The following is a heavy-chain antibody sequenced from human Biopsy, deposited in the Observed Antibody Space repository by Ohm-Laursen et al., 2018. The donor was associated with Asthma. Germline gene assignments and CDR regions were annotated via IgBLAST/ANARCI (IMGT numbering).Heavy chain of an antibody. V-gene: IGHV3-53*01. J-gene: IGHJ4*02. Sequence: SLRLSCAASWFTVSRDHMFWVRQAPGKGLEWVSVIYSGGTSHTADSVRGRFTISRDFSKNTLHLQMHNLRVEDTAVYYCARGDSSGWSHYYFDYWGQGTLVTVSS. CDR2: IYSGGTS. CDR3: ARGDSSGWSHYYFDY. CDR1: WFTVSRDH. D-gene: IGHD6-19*01.